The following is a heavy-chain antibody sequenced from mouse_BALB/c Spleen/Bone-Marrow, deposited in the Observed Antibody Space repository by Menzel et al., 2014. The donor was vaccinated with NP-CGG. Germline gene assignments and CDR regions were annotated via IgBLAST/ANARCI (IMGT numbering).Heavy chain of an antibody. D-gene: IGHD1-1*01. CDR3: AXVYGWYFDV. Sequence: EVKVVESGGGLVQPGGSLKLSCVASGFTFSSYGMSWVRQTPDKRLELVSFINNTGGSTYYPDSVKGQFTISRDNAKNTLYLQMSSLKSEDTAMYYCAXVYGWYFDVWXAGTXVTXSX. CDR2: INNTGGST. CDR1: GFTFSSYG. J-gene: IGHJ1*01. V-gene: IGHV5-6-3*01.